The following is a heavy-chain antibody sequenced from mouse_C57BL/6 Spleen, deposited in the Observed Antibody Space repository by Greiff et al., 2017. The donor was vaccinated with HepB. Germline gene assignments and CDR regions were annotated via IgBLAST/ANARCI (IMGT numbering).Heavy chain of an antibody. V-gene: IGHV1-64*01. Sequence: VQLQQSGAELVKPGASVKLSCKASGYTFTSYWMHWVKQRPGQGLEWIGMIHPNSGSTNYNEKFKSKATLTVDKSSSTAYMQLSSLTSEDSAVYYCARCYDGSSSFAYWGQGTLVTVSA. J-gene: IGHJ3*01. D-gene: IGHD1-1*01. CDR3: ARCYDGSSSFAY. CDR1: GYTFTSYW. CDR2: IHPNSGST.